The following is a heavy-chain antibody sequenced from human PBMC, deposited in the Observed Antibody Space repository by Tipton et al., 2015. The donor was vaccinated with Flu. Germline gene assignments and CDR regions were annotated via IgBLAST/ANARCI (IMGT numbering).Heavy chain of an antibody. CDR2: ISWNSGSI. V-gene: IGHV3-9*01. J-gene: IGHJ4*02. D-gene: IGHD3-10*01. CDR3: ARDQTYYYGSGIGY. CDR1: GFTFDDYA. Sequence: SLRLSCAASGFTFDDYAMHWVRQAPGKGLEWVSGISWNSGSIGYADSVKGRFTISRDNAKNSLYLQMNSLRAEDTAVYYCARDQTYYYGSGIGYWGQGTLVTVSS.